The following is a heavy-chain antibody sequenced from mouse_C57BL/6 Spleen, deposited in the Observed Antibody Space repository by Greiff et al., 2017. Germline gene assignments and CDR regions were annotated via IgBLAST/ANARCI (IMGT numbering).Heavy chain of an antibody. CDR1: GYSITSGYY. J-gene: IGHJ1*03. V-gene: IGHV3-6*01. CDR3: ARDLYGDWYFDV. Sequence: ESGPGLVKPSPSLSLTCSVTGYSITSGYYWNWIRQFPGNKLEWMGYISYDGSNNYNPSLKNRIPITRDTSKNQFFLQLNSVTTEDTATYYCARDLYGDWYFDVWGTGTTVTVSS. D-gene: IGHD1-1*01. CDR2: ISYDGSN.